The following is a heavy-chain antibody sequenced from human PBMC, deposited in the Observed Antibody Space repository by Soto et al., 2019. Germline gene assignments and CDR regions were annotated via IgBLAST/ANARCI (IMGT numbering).Heavy chain of an antibody. J-gene: IGHJ3*02. Sequence: KPSETLSLTCTVSGGSISSGDYYWSWIRQPPGKGLEWIGYIYYSGSTYYNPSLKSRVTISVDTSKNQFSLKLSSVTAADTAVYYCARVGGTTGDAFDIWGQGTMVTVSS. CDR2: IYYSGST. CDR1: GGSISSGDYY. D-gene: IGHD1-1*01. CDR3: ARVGGTTGDAFDI. V-gene: IGHV4-30-4*01.